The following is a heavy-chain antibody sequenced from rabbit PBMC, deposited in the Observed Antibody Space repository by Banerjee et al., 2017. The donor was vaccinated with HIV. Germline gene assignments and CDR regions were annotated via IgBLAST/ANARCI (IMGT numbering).Heavy chain of an antibody. Sequence: QEQLVESGGGLVQPEGSQTLTCTASGFSFSSSYWICWVRQAPGKGLEWIACIDAGSSGRIDYASWAKGRFTISKTSSTTVTLQMTSLTVADTATYFCARDGYDDYGAPFNLWGPGTLVTVS. J-gene: IGHJ4*01. V-gene: IGHV1S45*01. D-gene: IGHD2-1*01. CDR3: ARDGYDDYGAPFNL. CDR2: IDAGSSGRI. CDR1: GFSFSSSYW.